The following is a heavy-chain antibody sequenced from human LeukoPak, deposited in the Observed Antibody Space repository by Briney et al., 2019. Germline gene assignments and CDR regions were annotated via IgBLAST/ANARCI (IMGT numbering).Heavy chain of an antibody. CDR3: ARVLGLYEQQLVS. V-gene: IGHV4-34*01. J-gene: IGHJ5*02. CDR2: INHSGST. Sequence: PSETLSLTCAVYGGSFSGYYWSWIRQPPGKGLEWIGEINHSGSTNYNPSLKSRVTISVDTSKNQFSLKLSSVTAADTAVYYCARVLGLYEQQLVSWGQGTLVTVSS. CDR1: GGSFSGYY. D-gene: IGHD6-13*01.